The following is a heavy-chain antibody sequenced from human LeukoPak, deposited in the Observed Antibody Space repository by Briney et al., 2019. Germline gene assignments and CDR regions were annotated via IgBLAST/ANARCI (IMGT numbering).Heavy chain of an antibody. V-gene: IGHV4-59*11. Sequence: SETLSLTCNVSGASFESHYWTWIRQTPDKRLEWIGYCFDTGSTDYNPSLKSRVTMSVDRSKNQFFLSLKSVTAADTAVYYCVRTGWELLTTWGPGTPVTVSS. CDR3: VRTGWELLTT. CDR1: GASFESHY. D-gene: IGHD4-23*01. J-gene: IGHJ4*02. CDR2: CFDTGST.